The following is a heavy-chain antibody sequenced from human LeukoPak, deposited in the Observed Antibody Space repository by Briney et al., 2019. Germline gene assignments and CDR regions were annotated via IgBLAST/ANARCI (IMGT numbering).Heavy chain of an antibody. Sequence: PGGSLRLSCAASGFTFSNYWMNWVRQAPGKGLEWVANIKQDGSEKYYVDSVKGRFTISRDNAKNSLYLQMNSLRAEDTAVYYCAREPDSSGYYFDYWGQGTLVTASS. CDR1: GFTFSNYW. CDR3: AREPDSSGYYFDY. J-gene: IGHJ4*02. CDR2: IKQDGSEK. V-gene: IGHV3-7*01. D-gene: IGHD3-22*01.